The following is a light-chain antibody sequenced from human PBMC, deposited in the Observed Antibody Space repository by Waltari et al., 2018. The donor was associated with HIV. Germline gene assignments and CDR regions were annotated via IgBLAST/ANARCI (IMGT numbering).Light chain of an antibody. CDR2: KTT. CDR1: RTNIARNF. V-gene: IGLV1-47*01. J-gene: IGLJ2*01. CDR3: ASWDDILSSVI. Sequence: QSLLTQPPSASGTPGQRVTIPCSGGRTNIARNFVYWYHHLPAPAPKLLLSKTTKRPSGVPDRFAGSKSGSSASLTISGLRSEDEAVYYCASWDDILSSVIFGGGTKVTVL.